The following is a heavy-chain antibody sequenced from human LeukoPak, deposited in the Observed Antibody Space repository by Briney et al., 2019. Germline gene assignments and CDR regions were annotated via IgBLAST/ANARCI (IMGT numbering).Heavy chain of an antibody. V-gene: IGHV1-46*01. CDR1: GYTFPSYY. Sequence: ASVKFSCKASGYTFPSYYMHWVRQAPGQGLEWMGIINPSGGSTSYAQKFQGRVTMTRDTSTSTVYMELSSLRSEDTAVYYCASLGQVPYDSSGYWDYWGQGTLVTVSS. CDR2: INPSGGST. CDR3: ASLGQVPYDSSGYWDY. J-gene: IGHJ4*02. D-gene: IGHD3-22*01.